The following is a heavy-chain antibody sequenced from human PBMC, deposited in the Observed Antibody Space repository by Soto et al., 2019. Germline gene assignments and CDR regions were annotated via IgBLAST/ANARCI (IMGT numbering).Heavy chain of an antibody. V-gene: IGHV1-18*01. CDR1: GYTFTSYG. D-gene: IGHD2-15*01. CDR3: VVAAQPYYFDY. Sequence: ASVKVCCKASGYTFTSYGMSWVRQAPGQGLEWMGWISAYNGNTNYAQKLQGRVTMTTDTSTSTAYMELRSLRSDDTAVYYCVVAAQPYYFDYWGQGTLVTVSS. CDR2: ISAYNGNT. J-gene: IGHJ4*02.